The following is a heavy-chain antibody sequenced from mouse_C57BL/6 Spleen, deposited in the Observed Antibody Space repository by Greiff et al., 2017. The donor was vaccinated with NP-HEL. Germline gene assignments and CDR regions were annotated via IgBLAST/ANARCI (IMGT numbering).Heavy chain of an antibody. CDR2: IDPNSGGT. D-gene: IGHD2-3*01. CDR1: GYTFTSYW. J-gene: IGHJ2*01. CDR3: VTEWLLLYYFAY. Sequence: VQLQQSGAELVKPGASVKLSCKASGYTFTSYWMHWVKQRPGRGLEWIGRIDPNSGGTKYNEKFKSKATLTVDKPSSTAYMQPSSLTSEDAAVSYRVTEWLLLYYFAYWGQGTTLTVSS. V-gene: IGHV1-72*01.